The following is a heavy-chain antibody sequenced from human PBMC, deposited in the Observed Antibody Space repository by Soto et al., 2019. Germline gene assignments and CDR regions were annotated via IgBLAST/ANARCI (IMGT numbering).Heavy chain of an antibody. D-gene: IGHD2-15*01. CDR1: GFTFSSYW. V-gene: IGHV3-7*01. CDR2: INQDGSEK. J-gene: IGHJ4*02. CDR3: ARGAARNPRMYYFDX. Sequence: GGSLRLSFAASGFTFSSYWMSWVRQAPGKGLEWVSNINQDGSEKYYVDSVKVRFTISIDNAKNSLYLQMNSLRAEDTAVYYCARGAARNPRMYYFDXWGQGTLVTVSX.